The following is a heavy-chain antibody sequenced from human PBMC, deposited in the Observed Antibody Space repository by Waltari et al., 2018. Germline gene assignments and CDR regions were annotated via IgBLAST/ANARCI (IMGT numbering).Heavy chain of an antibody. D-gene: IGHD3-22*01. Sequence: EVQLVESGGGLVQPGRSLRLSCAASGFTFDDYAMHWVRQAPGKGREGVSGISWNSGSIGYADSVKGRFTISRDNAKNSLYLQMNSLRAEDTALYYCAKGRGYPGSDAFDIWGQGTMVTVSS. CDR1: GFTFDDYA. V-gene: IGHV3-9*01. CDR3: AKGRGYPGSDAFDI. CDR2: ISWNSGSI. J-gene: IGHJ3*02.